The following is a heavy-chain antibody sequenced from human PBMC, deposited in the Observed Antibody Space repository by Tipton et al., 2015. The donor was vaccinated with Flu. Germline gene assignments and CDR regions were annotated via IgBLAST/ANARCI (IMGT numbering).Heavy chain of an antibody. J-gene: IGHJ4*02. CDR3: ARHSGYHSQNNLDS. Sequence: QMQLVQSGAEVKKPGSSVKVSCQTSGGTFSSYSFSWVRQAPGQGLEWMGGIIGMFGTTIYAQKFQGRVTITADEFTSTTYMELSSLTSDDTAVYFCARHSGYHSQNNLDSWGQGTLVTVSS. CDR2: IIGMFGTT. CDR1: GGTFSSYS. D-gene: IGHD3-22*01. V-gene: IGHV1-69*01.